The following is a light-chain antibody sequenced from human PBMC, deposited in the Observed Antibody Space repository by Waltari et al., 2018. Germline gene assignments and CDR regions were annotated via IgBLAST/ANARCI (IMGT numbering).Light chain of an antibody. Sequence: QSALTQPASVSWSPGQSIPLSCTGTSRDVGGYNYVSWYQQHPCKAPKLMIYEVSKRPSGVSNRFSGSKSGNTASLTISGLQAEDEADYYCSSYTSSSTPLVFGGGTKLTVL. J-gene: IGLJ3*02. CDR1: SRDVGGYNY. V-gene: IGLV2-14*01. CDR2: EVS. CDR3: SSYTSSSTPLV.